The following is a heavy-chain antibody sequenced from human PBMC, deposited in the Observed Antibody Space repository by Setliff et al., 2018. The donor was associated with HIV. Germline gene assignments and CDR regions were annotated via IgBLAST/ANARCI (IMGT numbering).Heavy chain of an antibody. CDR1: GYSISSGYY. CDR2: IYHSGTT. CDR3: ARQGDGYNLYHVYSFDY. Sequence: PSETMSLTCAVSGYSISSGYYGGWIRQTPGKGLEWIGSIYHSGTTYYNPSLRSRATISIDTSTNQFSLKLSSVTAADTAVYYCARQGDGYNLYHVYSFDYWGQGTLVTVSS. D-gene: IGHD5-12*01. V-gene: IGHV4-38-2*01. J-gene: IGHJ4*02.